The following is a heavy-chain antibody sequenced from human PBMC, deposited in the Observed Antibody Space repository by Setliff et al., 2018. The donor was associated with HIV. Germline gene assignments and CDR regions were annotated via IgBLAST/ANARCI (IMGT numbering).Heavy chain of an antibody. Sequence: PSETLSLTCTVSGGSISTYYWSWIRQAPGRGLEWIGYIYYTGRTNYKPSLKSRVTMSLDSSKKQFSLKLSSVTAADTAVYFCARDVGGFTVFAVPRGGFDPWGQGTLVTVS. J-gene: IGHJ5*02. CDR2: IYYTGRT. V-gene: IGHV4-59*01. CDR1: GGSISTYY. D-gene: IGHD3-3*01. CDR3: ARDVGGFTVFAVPRGGFDP.